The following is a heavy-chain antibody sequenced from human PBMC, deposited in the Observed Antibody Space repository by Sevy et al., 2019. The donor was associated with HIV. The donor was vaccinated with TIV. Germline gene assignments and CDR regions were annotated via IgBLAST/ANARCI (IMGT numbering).Heavy chain of an antibody. Sequence: GESLKISCAASGFTFSSYWMSWVRQAPGKGLEWVANIKQDGSEKYYVDSVKGRFTISRDNAKNSLYLQMNSPRAEDTAVYYCARASGVSVWGQGTTVTVSS. D-gene: IGHD2-8*02. V-gene: IGHV3-7*01. J-gene: IGHJ6*02. CDR1: GFTFSSYW. CDR3: ARASGVSV. CDR2: IKQDGSEK.